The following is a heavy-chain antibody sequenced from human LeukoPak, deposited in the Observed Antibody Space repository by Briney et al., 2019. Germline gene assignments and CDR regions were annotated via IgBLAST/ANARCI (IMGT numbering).Heavy chain of an antibody. V-gene: IGHV3-73*01. CDR3: TRDSGTYSWSDP. J-gene: IGHJ5*02. CDR1: GFTFSGSA. D-gene: IGHD1-26*01. CDR2: IDKKDKGYATAT. Sequence: GGSLRLSCAASGFTFSGSAIHWVRQSSGKGLEWVGQIDKKDKGYATATAYAASVKGRFTISRDDSINTAYLQMKSLKTEDTALYYCTRDSGTYSWSDPWGQGNLVTVSS.